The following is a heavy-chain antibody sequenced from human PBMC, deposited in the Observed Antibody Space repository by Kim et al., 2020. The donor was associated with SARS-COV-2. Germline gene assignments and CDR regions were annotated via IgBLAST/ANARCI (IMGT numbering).Heavy chain of an antibody. J-gene: IGHJ4*02. CDR2: IDGAGRGT. CDR3: ATIFDY. D-gene: IGHD3-3*01. Sequence: GGSLRLSCAASGFTFNTFSDYWMHWVRQVPGKGLVWVSRIDGAGRGTSYADSVKGRFTISRDNAKNTVSLQMNSLRHEDTAVYYCATIFDYWGQGILVTVSS. CDR1: GFTFNTFSDYW. V-gene: IGHV3-74*01.